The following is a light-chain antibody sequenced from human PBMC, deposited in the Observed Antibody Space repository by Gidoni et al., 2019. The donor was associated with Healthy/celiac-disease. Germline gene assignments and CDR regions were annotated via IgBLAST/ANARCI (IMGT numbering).Light chain of an antibody. Sequence: DIVLTHSPATLSLSPGERATLSCRASQSVSSDLASYQQKPGQAPRLLIYDASNRATGIPARFSGRGAGTDYTLTISSLEPEEYAVYYCQQRSNWPPKYTFGQGTKLEIK. J-gene: IGKJ2*01. V-gene: IGKV3-11*01. CDR3: QQRSNWPPKYT. CDR2: DAS. CDR1: QSVSSD.